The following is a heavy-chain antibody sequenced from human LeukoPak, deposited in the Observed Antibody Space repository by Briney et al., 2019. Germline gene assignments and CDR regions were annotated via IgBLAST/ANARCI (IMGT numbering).Heavy chain of an antibody. CDR3: ARDSPSEHIVVVTATLDY. CDR2: FWYDGTSK. D-gene: IGHD2-21*02. CDR1: GFIFSNFA. V-gene: IGHV3-33*01. J-gene: IGHJ4*02. Sequence: GRSLRLSCAASGFIFSNFAMHWVRQAPGKGLEWVAVFWYDGTSKYYTDSVKGRFTISRDNSKNTVYLQMSSLRAEDTAVYYCARDSPSEHIVVVTATLDYWGQGTLVTVSS.